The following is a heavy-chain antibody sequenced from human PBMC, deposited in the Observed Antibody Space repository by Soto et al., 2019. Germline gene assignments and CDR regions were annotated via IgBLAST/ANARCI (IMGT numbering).Heavy chain of an antibody. D-gene: IGHD3-10*01. J-gene: IGHJ6*03. CDR3: ARHGAITMVRGVIIPSYYYYMDV. V-gene: IGHV4-39*01. CDR1: GGSISSSSYY. Sequence: QLQLQESGPGLVKPSETLSLTCTVSGGSISSSSYYWGWIRQPPGKGLEWIGGIYYSGSTYYNPSRKSRVTISVDTSKNQFSLKLSSVTAADTAVYYCARHGAITMVRGVIIPSYYYYMDVWGKGTTVTVSS. CDR2: IYYSGST.